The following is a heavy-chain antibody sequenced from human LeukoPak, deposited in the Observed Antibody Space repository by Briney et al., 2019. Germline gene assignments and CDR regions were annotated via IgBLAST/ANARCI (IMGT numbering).Heavy chain of an antibody. CDR3: GGGPWIYIDY. CDR1: GGSISSYY. CDR2: IYYSGST. D-gene: IGHD3-16*01. J-gene: IGHJ4*02. V-gene: IGHV4-39*06. Sequence: SETLSLTCTVSGGSISSYYWSWIRQPPGKGLEWIGSIYYSGSTYYNPSLKSRVTISLDTSKNQFALKPSSVTAADTAVYYCGGGPWIYIDYWGQGTLVTVSS.